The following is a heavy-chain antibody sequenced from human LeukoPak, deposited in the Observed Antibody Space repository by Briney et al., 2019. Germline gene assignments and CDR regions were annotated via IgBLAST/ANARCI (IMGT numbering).Heavy chain of an antibody. CDR3: ARSQWLADY. V-gene: IGHV3-48*02. CDR2: ISSISSTI. CDR1: GFSFSSWS. D-gene: IGHD5-12*01. J-gene: IGHJ4*02. Sequence: GGSLRLSCAASGFSFSSWSMSWVRQAPGKGLEWVSYISSISSTISYADSVKGRFTISRDNAKNSLYLQMNSLRDEDTAVYYCARSQWLADYWGQGTLVTVSS.